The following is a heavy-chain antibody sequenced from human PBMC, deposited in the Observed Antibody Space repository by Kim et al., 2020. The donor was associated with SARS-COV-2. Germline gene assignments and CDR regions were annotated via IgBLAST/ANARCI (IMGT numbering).Heavy chain of an antibody. CDR2: IYYSGST. CDR1: GGSISSSSYY. Sequence: SETLSLTCTVSGGSISSSSYYWGWIRQPPGKGLEWIGSIYYSGSTYYNPSLKSRVTISVDTSKNHFSLKLSSVTAADTAVYYCARHVAYCGGDCYPFDYWGQGTLVTVSS. D-gene: IGHD2-21*02. CDR3: ARHVAYCGGDCYPFDY. V-gene: IGHV4-39*01. J-gene: IGHJ4*02.